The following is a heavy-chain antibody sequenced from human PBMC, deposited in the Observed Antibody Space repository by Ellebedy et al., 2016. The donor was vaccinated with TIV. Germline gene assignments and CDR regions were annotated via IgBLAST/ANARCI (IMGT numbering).Heavy chain of an antibody. CDR1: GFTFSSYA. D-gene: IGHD3-22*01. CDR3: ASGGITMIGRHAFDI. Sequence: GGSLRLSXAASGFTFSSYAMHWVRQAPGKGLEWVAVISYDGSNKYYADSVKGRFTISRDNSKNTLYLQMNSLRAEDTAVYYCASGGITMIGRHAFDIWGQGTMVTVSS. V-gene: IGHV3-30-3*01. J-gene: IGHJ3*02. CDR2: ISYDGSNK.